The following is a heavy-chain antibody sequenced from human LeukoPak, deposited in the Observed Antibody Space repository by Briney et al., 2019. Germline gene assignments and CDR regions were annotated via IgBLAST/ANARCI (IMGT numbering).Heavy chain of an antibody. J-gene: IGHJ4*02. CDR2: ISYDGSNK. CDR3: AKDALKYSSSPDY. CDR1: GFTFSSYG. D-gene: IGHD6-6*01. Sequence: GGSLRLSCAASGFTFSSYGMHWVRQAPGKGLEWVAVISYDGSNKYYADSVKGRFTISRDNSKNTLYLQMNSLRAEDTAVYYCAKDALKYSSSPDYWGQGTLVTVFS. V-gene: IGHV3-30*18.